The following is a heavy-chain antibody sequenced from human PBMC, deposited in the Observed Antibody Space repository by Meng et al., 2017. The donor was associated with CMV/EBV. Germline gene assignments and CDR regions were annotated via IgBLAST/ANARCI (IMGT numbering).Heavy chain of an antibody. Sequence: GPLRLSCAVSGGSISSSNWWSWVRQPPGKGLEWIGEIYHSGSTNYNPSLKSRVTISVDKSKNQFSLKLSSVTAADTAVYYCARANYYYYYGMDVWGQGTTVTVSS. J-gene: IGHJ6*02. CDR2: IYHSGST. CDR3: ARANYYYYYGMDV. CDR1: GGSISSSNW. V-gene: IGHV4-4*02.